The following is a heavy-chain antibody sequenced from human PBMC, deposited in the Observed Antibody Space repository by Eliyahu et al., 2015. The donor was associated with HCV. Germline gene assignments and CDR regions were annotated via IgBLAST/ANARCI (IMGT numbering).Heavy chain of an antibody. CDR2: IWYDGSNK. CDR3: ARDLSSDGYYPDY. Sequence: QVQLVESGGGVVQPGRSLRLSCAASGFTFSSYGMXWVRQAPGKGLEWVAVIWYDGSNKYYADSVKGRFTISRDNSKNTLYLQMNSLRAEDTAVYYCARDLSSDGYYPDYWGQGTLVTVSS. D-gene: IGHD3-22*01. V-gene: IGHV3-33*01. CDR1: GFTFSSYG. J-gene: IGHJ4*02.